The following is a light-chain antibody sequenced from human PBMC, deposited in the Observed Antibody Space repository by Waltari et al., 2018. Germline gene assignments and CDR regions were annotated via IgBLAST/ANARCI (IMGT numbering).Light chain of an antibody. J-gene: IGLJ1*01. CDR3: SSYAGSNNLDV. CDR1: SSDVGGYNY. CDR2: EVS. Sequence: QSALTQPPSASGSPGQSVTISCTGTSSDVGGYNYVSWYQQHPGKAPKLMIYEVSKRPPGVPDRFSGSKSGNTASLTVSGLQAEDEADYYCSSYAGSNNLDVFGTGTKVTVL. V-gene: IGLV2-8*01.